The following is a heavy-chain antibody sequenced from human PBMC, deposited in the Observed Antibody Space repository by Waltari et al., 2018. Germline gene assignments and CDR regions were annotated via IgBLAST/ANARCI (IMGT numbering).Heavy chain of an antibody. J-gene: IGHJ6*02. V-gene: IGHV1-18*01. Sequence: QVQLVQSGAEVKKPGSSVKVSCKASGGTFSSYAISWVRQAPGQGLEWMGGISAYNGNRYFAPRVQSRLTLTTDSSTTTAYMELTSLTFDDTAVYYCARGGLELGSAYHYNGMDVWGQGTTVIVS. CDR3: ARGGLELGSAYHYNGMDV. D-gene: IGHD2-2*01. CDR2: ISAYNGNR. CDR1: GGTFSSYA.